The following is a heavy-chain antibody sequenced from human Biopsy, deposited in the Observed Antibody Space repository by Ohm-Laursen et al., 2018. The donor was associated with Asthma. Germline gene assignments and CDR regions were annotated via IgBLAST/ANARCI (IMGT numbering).Heavy chain of an antibody. V-gene: IGHV3-33*01. CDR1: GFTFGSYG. CDR3: GRERSYMVDY. CDR2: IWFDGSNK. Sequence: SLRLSCSASGFTFGSYGLHWVRQAPGKGLERVADIWFDGSNKHYADSVKGRFTISRDNSKNTLYLQMNSLRAEDTAPYYCGRERSYMVDYWGQGTLVIVSS. D-gene: IGHD3-10*01. J-gene: IGHJ4*02.